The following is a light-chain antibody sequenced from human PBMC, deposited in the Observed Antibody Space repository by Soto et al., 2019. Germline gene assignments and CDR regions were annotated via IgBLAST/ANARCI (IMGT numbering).Light chain of an antibody. V-gene: IGLV1-40*01. Sequence: QAVLTQPPSVSGATGQRVAISCTGSSSNIGAGYDLHWYQQLPGTAPKLLIYDDNNRPSGVPDRFSGSKSGTSASLAITGLQAEDEADYYCQSYDSSLSGYVFGTGTKVTAL. J-gene: IGLJ1*01. CDR3: QSYDSSLSGYV. CDR1: SSNIGAGYD. CDR2: DDN.